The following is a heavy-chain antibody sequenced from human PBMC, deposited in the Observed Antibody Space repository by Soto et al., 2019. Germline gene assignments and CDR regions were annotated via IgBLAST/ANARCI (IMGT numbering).Heavy chain of an antibody. CDR2: ITHGGST. D-gene: IGHD3-3*01. CDR3: ARARFDSWSHIYFGLDV. J-gene: IGHJ6*02. Sequence: ETLSLTCGVYGGSFSAYSWTWLRQSPGKGLEWIGEITHGGSTDYNPALKSRLVRSVDTSKNQFSLRVTSVTAADAAVYFCARARFDSWSHIYFGLDVWGQGTTVTVSS. CDR1: GGSFSAYS. V-gene: IGHV4-34*01.